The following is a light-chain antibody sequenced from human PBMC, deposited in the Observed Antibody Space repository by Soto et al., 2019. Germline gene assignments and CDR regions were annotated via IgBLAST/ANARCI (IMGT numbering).Light chain of an antibody. CDR3: QAYDYSLTASV. Sequence: QSVLTQPPSVSGAPGQRVTLSCTGNSSNLGAGYDVHWYKQVPGAAPKLVIFGNRNRPSGVPERFSGSKSGTSASLAITGLQAEDEADYYCQAYDYSLTASVFGGGTKLIVL. V-gene: IGLV1-40*01. J-gene: IGLJ3*02. CDR2: GNR. CDR1: SSNLGAGYD.